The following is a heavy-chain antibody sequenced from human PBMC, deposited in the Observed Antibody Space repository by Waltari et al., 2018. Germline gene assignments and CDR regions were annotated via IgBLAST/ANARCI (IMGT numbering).Heavy chain of an antibody. CDR3: ARVGRRGIVATMFDY. J-gene: IGHJ4*02. CDR2: INHSGST. CDR1: GGSFSGYY. V-gene: IGHV4-34*01. D-gene: IGHD5-12*01. Sequence: QVQLQQWGAGLLKPSETLSLTCAVYGGSFSGYYWSWIRQPPGNGLEWIGEINHSGSTNYNPSLKSRVTISVDTSKNQFSLKLSSVTAADTAVYYCARVGRRGIVATMFDYWGQGTLVTVSS.